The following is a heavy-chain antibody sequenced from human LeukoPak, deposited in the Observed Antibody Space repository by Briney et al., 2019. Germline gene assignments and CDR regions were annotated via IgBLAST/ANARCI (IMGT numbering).Heavy chain of an antibody. Sequence: GRSLRLSCAASTFTFSTYGMHWVRQAPGKGLEWVSFIWYDGSNKYYADSVKGRFTISRDNSKNTLYLQMNSLRAEDTAVYYRARGGSFYPDYWGQGTLVTVSS. CDR1: TFTFSTYG. J-gene: IGHJ4*02. V-gene: IGHV3-33*01. CDR2: IWYDGSNK. D-gene: IGHD1-26*01. CDR3: ARGGSFYPDY.